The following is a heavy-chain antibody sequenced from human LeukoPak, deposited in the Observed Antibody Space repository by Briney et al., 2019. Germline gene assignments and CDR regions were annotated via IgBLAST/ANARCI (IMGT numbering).Heavy chain of an antibody. CDR1: GFTFSSCS. D-gene: IGHD6-13*01. CDR2: ISSSSYI. CDR3: ARGRGIAAAIDY. Sequence: GGSLRLSCAASGFTFSSCSMNWVRQAPGKGLEWVSFISSSSYIYYADSVKGRFTISRDNAKNSLYLQMNSLRAEDTAVYYCARGRGIAAAIDYWGQGTLVTVSS. J-gene: IGHJ4*02. V-gene: IGHV3-21*01.